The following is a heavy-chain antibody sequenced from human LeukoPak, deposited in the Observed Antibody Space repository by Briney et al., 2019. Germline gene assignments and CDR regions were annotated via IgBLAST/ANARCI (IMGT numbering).Heavy chain of an antibody. J-gene: IGHJ4*02. CDR3: ARHPFSSPFDY. D-gene: IGHD2/OR15-2a*01. V-gene: IGHV4-59*08. CDR1: GGSVSSDY. CDR2: IYHTGNN. Sequence: SETLSLTCTVSGGSVSSDYWSWIRQPPGKGLEWIGYIYHTGNNDYNPSLKSRATISLDTSKNQFSLKLTSVAAADTAVYFCARHPFSSPFDYWGQGTLVTVSS.